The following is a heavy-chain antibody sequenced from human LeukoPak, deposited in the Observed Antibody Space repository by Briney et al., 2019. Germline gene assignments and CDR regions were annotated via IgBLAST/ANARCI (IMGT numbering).Heavy chain of an antibody. Sequence: GASVKVSCKASGYTFTDDYMHWVRQAPGQGLEWMGRINPNSGGTNYAQKFQGRVTMTRGTSISTAYMELSRLTSDDTAVYYCARDRGIAAAGTSFTFDYWGQGTLVTVSS. CDR1: GYTFTDDY. D-gene: IGHD6-13*01. CDR3: ARDRGIAAAGTSFTFDY. V-gene: IGHV1-2*06. J-gene: IGHJ4*02. CDR2: INPNSGGT.